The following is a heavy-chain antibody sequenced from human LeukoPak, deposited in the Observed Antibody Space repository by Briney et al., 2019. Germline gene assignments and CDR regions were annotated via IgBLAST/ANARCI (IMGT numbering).Heavy chain of an antibody. CDR1: GFTFSSYA. D-gene: IGHD2-2*01. CDR2: ISGSGGST. Sequence: PGGSLRLSCAASGFTFSSYAMSWVRQAPGKGLEWVSAISGSGGSTYYADSVKGRFTISRDNSKNTLYLQMNSLRAEDTAVYYCALVPAAMEYYYYYMDVWGKGTTVTVSS. V-gene: IGHV3-23*01. J-gene: IGHJ6*03. CDR3: ALVPAAMEYYYYYMDV.